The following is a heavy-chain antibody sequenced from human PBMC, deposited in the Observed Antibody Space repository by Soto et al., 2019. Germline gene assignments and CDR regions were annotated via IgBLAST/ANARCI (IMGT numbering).Heavy chain of an antibody. V-gene: IGHV4-34*02. Sequence: QVQLQQWGAGLVKPSETLSLTCAVSGGSFSGYYWNWIRQPPGKGLEWVGEINHTGGANYNPSLKSRLIISMDPSKNQFYLRLSSVTAADTAVYYCARYPAYCTDGKNCPPGPWGQGTLVTVSS. D-gene: IGHD2-8*01. CDR1: GGSFSGYY. CDR2: INHTGGA. CDR3: ARYPAYCTDGKNCPPGP. J-gene: IGHJ5*02.